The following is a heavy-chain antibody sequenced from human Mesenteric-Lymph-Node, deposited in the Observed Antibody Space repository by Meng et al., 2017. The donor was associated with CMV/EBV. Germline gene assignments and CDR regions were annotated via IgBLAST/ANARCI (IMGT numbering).Heavy chain of an antibody. CDR3: ARDLRRIRSSRYAYADY. V-gene: IGHV3-21*04. CDR1: GFTFSSYS. J-gene: IGHJ4*02. CDR2: ISSSSSYI. Sequence: GESLKISCAASGFTFSSYSMNWVRQAPGKGLEWVSSISSSSSYIYYADSVKGRFTISRDNAKNSLYLQMNSLRAEDTAVYYCARDLRRIRSSRYAYADYWGQGTLVTVSS. D-gene: IGHD6-6*01.